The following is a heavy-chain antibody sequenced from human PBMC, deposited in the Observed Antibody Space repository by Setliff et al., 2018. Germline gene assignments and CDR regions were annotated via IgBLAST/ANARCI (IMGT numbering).Heavy chain of an antibody. CDR3: ARYDFWTGYYSGEGGNFDS. CDR1: GASISSYY. CDR2: IYTSGTT. D-gene: IGHD3-3*01. V-gene: IGHV4-4*08. Sequence: SETLSLTCSVSGASISSYYGSWIRQPPGKGLEWIGYIYTSGTTKYNPSLKSRVTISIDTSKNQLSLKLSSVTAADTAVYFCARYDFWTGYYSGEGGNFDSWGQGTLVTVSS. J-gene: IGHJ4*02.